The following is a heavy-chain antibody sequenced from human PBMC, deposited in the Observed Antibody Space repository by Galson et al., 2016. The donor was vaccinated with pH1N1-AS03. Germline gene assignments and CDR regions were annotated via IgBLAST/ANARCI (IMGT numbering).Heavy chain of an antibody. J-gene: IGHJ2*01. D-gene: IGHD2-15*01. V-gene: IGHV3-23*01. CDR1: GFTFSIYA. Sequence: SLRLSCAASGFTFSIYAMTWVRQTPGKGMEWVSIIGGTTDTTYYADSVNGRFTISRDNSKNTVYLPMSSLRAEDTVVYFCARDPSGSEWWDMRGYLYFDLWGRGTLVTVSS. CDR2: IGGTTDTT. CDR3: ARDPSGSEWWDMRGYLYFDL.